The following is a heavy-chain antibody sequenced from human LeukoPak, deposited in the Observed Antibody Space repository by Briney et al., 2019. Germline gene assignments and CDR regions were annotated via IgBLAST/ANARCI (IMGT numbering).Heavy chain of an antibody. CDR1: GFTFNNYP. V-gene: IGHV3-30*03. CDR3: ARDGVIISASYCFDL. Sequence: PGGSLRLSCAASGFTFNNYPLHWVRQAPGKGLEWVAVISNDGDDRHYADSVQGRFSISRDNSKNTLYLQMNSLRVEDTALYHCARDGVIISASYCFDLGGRGTLVTVSS. J-gene: IGHJ5*02. D-gene: IGHD3-3*01. CDR2: ISNDGDDR.